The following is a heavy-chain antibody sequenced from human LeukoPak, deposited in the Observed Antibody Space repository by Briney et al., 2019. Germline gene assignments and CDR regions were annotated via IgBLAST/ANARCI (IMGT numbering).Heavy chain of an antibody. D-gene: IGHD3-16*01. CDR3: ARGGWGSFDY. Sequence: PGGSLRLSCAASGFTFSTYSMNWVRQAPGKGLEWVSFISSSSSYIYYADSVKGRFTISRDNAKNTLYLQMNSLRAEDTAVYYCARGGWGSFDYWGQGTLVTVSS. CDR1: GFTFSTYS. V-gene: IGHV3-21*01. J-gene: IGHJ4*02. CDR2: ISSSSSYI.